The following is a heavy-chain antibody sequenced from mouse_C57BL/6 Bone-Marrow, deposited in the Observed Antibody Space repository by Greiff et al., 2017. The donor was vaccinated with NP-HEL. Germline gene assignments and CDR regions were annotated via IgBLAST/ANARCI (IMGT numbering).Heavy chain of an antibody. Sequence: QVQLQQPGAELVKPGASVKLSCKASGYTFTSYWMQWVKQRPGQGLEWIGEIDPSDSYTNYNQKFKGKATLTVDTSSSTAYMQLSSLTSEDSAVYYCARGGYARYFDVWGTGTTVTVSS. J-gene: IGHJ1*03. CDR2: IDPSDSYT. CDR3: ARGGYARYFDV. CDR1: GYTFTSYW. D-gene: IGHD2-2*01. V-gene: IGHV1-50*01.